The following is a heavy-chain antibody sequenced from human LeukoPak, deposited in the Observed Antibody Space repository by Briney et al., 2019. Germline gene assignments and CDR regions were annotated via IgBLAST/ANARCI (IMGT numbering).Heavy chain of an antibody. J-gene: IGHJ4*02. D-gene: IGHD6-19*01. V-gene: IGHV3-30*18. CDR3: AKGEGGDSGWYGDY. Sequence: GGSLRLSCAASGFTFSDYAMHWVRQAPGKGLEWVAVISYDGTDKYYADSVKGRFTISRDNSKNTLFLQMNSLRAEDTAMYYCAKGEGGDSGWYGDYWGQGTLVTVSS. CDR1: GFTFSDYA. CDR2: ISYDGTDK.